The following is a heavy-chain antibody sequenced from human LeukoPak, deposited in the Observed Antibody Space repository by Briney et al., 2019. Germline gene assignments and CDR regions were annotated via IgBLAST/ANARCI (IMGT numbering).Heavy chain of an antibody. CDR2: IKQDGSEK. CDR3: AGGSGYLITS. D-gene: IGHD3-9*01. Sequence: GGSLRLSCAATGFSFRSYWMNWVRQAPGKGLEWLAIIKQDGSEKHYKGSVEGRFTISRDNAKNSLHLQMNSLRAEDTAVYYCAGGSGYLITSWGQGTLVTVSS. J-gene: IGHJ5*02. CDR1: GFSFRSYW. V-gene: IGHV3-7*01.